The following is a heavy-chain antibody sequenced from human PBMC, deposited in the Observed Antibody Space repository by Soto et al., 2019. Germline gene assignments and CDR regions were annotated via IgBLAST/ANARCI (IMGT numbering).Heavy chain of an antibody. V-gene: IGHV4-59*01. CDR1: GGSISSYY. CDR3: ARARITMVREVIKYNMDV. CDR2: IYNSGST. Sequence: SETLSLTCTVSGGSISSYYWSWIRRPPGKGLEWIGYIYNSGSTHSNPSLQSRVTISVDTSKNQFSLKLSSVTDADTGIYYCARARITMVREVIKYNMDVWGQGTTVT. D-gene: IGHD3-10*01. J-gene: IGHJ6*02.